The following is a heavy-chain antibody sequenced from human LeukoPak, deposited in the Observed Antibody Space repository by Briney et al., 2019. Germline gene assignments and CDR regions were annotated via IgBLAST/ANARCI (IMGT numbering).Heavy chain of an antibody. Sequence: GGSLRLSCAASGFTFSSYNMNWVRQAPGKGLEWVSSISSSSSYIYYADSVKGRFTISRDNAKNSLYLQMNSLRAEDTAVYYCARARDLRPRYYYDSSGGWAVDYWGQGTLVTVSS. CDR2: ISSSSSYI. V-gene: IGHV3-21*01. CDR1: GFTFSSYN. J-gene: IGHJ4*02. D-gene: IGHD3-22*01. CDR3: ARARDLRPRYYYDSSGGWAVDY.